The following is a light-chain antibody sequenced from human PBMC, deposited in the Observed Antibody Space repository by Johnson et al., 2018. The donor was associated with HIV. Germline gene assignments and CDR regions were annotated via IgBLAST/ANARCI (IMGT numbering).Light chain of an antibody. J-gene: IGLJ1*01. CDR2: DNN. V-gene: IGLV1-51*01. CDR1: NSNIGNNY. CDR3: GTWDSSLSQGV. Sequence: QSVLTQPPSVSAAAGQKVTISCSGSNSNIGNNYVSWYQHFPETAPKLLIYDNNKRPSGIPDRFSGSKSGTSATLGITGLQTGDEADYYCGTWDSSLSQGVFGTGTKVTVL.